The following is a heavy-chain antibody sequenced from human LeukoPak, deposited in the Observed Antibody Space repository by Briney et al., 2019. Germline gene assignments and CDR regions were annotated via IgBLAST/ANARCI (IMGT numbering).Heavy chain of an antibody. V-gene: IGHV1-69*05. CDR2: IIPIFGTA. Sequence: SVKVSCKASGGTFSSYAISWVRQAPGQGLEWKGGIIPIFGTANYAQKFQGRVTITTDESTSTAYMELSSLRSEDTAVYYCASPADINGYYFDYWGQGTLVTVSS. D-gene: IGHD2-15*01. CDR3: ASPADINGYYFDY. CDR1: GGTFSSYA. J-gene: IGHJ4*02.